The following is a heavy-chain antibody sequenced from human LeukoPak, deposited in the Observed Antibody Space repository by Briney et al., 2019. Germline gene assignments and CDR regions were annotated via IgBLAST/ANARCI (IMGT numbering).Heavy chain of an antibody. V-gene: IGHV4-4*07. J-gene: IGHJ4*02. Sequence: SETLSLTCTVSGGSISSYYWSWIRQPAGKGLEWVGRIYTSGSSNYNPSLRSRVTMSVDTSKNQFSLKLYSVTAADTAEYYCARESQLQLFDYWGQGTRVTVSS. CDR1: GGSISSYY. CDR3: ARESQLQLFDY. CDR2: IYTSGSS. D-gene: IGHD2-2*01.